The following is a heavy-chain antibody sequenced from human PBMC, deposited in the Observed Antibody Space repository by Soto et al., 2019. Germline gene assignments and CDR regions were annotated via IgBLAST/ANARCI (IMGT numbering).Heavy chain of an antibody. D-gene: IGHD6-19*01. J-gene: IGHJ4*02. CDR2: ISSDGGST. V-gene: IGHV3-64*02. CDR3: ARAAQARGGCSDY. Sequence: EVQLVESGEGLVQPGGSLRLSCAGSGFTFSNYEMHWVRQAPGKGLEYVSTISSDGGSTYYADSVKGRFTISRDNSKSTLYLLKGSLRVEDVAVYYCARAAQARGGCSDYWGQGTLVTVSS. CDR1: GFTFSNYE.